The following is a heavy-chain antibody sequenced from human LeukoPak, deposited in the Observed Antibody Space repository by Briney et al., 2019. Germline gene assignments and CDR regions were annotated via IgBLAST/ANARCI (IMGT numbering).Heavy chain of an antibody. CDR3: ARQLWFGELYTGYFDY. Sequence: GGSLRLSCAASGFTLSSYIMNWVRQAPGKGLEWVSSISGSSSYIYYADSVKGRFTISRDNAKKSLFLQMNSLRAEDTAVYYCARQLWFGELYTGYFDYWGQGTLVTVSS. CDR2: ISGSSSYI. V-gene: IGHV3-21*01. D-gene: IGHD3-10*01. CDR1: GFTLSSYI. J-gene: IGHJ4*02.